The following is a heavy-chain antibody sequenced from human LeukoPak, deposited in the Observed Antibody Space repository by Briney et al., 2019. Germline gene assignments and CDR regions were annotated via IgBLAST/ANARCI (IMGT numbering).Heavy chain of an antibody. Sequence: LAGGSLRLSCAASGFTFSSYWMSWVRQAPGKGLEWVANIKQDGSEKYYVDSVKGRFTISRDNAENSLYLQMNSLRAEDTAVYYCARDFYGDYALSAFDIWGQGTMVTVSS. CDR2: IKQDGSEK. V-gene: IGHV3-7*01. CDR1: GFTFSSYW. D-gene: IGHD4-17*01. CDR3: ARDFYGDYALSAFDI. J-gene: IGHJ3*02.